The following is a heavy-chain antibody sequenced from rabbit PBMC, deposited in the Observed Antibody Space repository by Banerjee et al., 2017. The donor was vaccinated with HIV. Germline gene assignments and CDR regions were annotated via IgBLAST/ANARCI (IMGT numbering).Heavy chain of an antibody. D-gene: IGHD4-1*01. CDR1: GFTLSSNA. Sequence: QSLEESGGDLVKPGASLTLTCKASGFTLSSNAMCWVRQAPGKGLEWIACIYGSSSGSTWYASWAKGRFTISKTSSTTATLQMTSLTAADTATYFCARYHYTAGWDFNLWGPGTLVTVS. J-gene: IGHJ4*01. V-gene: IGHV1S40*01. CDR2: IYGSSSGST. CDR3: ARYHYTAGWDFNL.